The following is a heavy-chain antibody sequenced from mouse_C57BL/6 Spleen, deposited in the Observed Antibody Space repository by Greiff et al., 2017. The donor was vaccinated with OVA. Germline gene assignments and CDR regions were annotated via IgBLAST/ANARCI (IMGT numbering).Heavy chain of an antibody. CDR1: GYTFTSLW. CDR2: IHPNSGST. V-gene: IGHV1-64*01. J-gene: IGHJ4*01. Sequence: VQLQQPGAELVKPGASVKLSCKASGYTFTSLWMQWVKQRPGQGLAWVGMIHPNSGSTNYNEKFKSKAKLTVDKASSTAYMQLSSLTSEDSAVYYSARGWLLPYYYAMDYWGQGTSVTVSS. D-gene: IGHD2-3*01. CDR3: ARGWLLPYYYAMDY.